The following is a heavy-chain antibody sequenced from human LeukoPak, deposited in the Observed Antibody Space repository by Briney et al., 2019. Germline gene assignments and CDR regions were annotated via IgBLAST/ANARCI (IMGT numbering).Heavy chain of an antibody. CDR2: IYHSGST. J-gene: IGHJ5*02. CDR3: ARDQRDCSSTSCHTGRWFDP. D-gene: IGHD2-2*02. V-gene: IGHV4-30-2*01. Sequence: PSQTQSLTCTVSGGSISSGGYYWSWIRQPPGKGLEWIGYIYHSGSTYYNPSLKSRVTISVDRSKNQFSLKLSSVTAADTAVYYCARDQRDCSSTSCHTGRWFDPWGQGTLVTVSS. CDR1: GGSISSGGYY.